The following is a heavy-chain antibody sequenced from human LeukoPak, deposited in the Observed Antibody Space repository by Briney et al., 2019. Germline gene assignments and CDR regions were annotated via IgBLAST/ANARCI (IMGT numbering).Heavy chain of an antibody. D-gene: IGHD5-24*01. Sequence: ASVKVSCKASGYSSTNYGISWVRQAPGQGLEWMGWIHIYRGNTNYAQKFQGRVTMTTDTSTSTDYLELSSLRSEDTAVYYCARDNSVRDEAWWFNPWGQGTLVTVSS. V-gene: IGHV1-18*01. CDR2: IHIYRGNT. J-gene: IGHJ5*02. CDR1: GYSSTNYG. CDR3: ARDNSVRDEAWWFNP.